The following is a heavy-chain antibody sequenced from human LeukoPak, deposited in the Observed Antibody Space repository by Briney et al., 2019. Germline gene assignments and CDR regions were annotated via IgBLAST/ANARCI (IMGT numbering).Heavy chain of an antibody. CDR3: ARDPAERLRGATYYYYMDV. CDR2: IIPRSGTA. CDR1: GRTSSTHA. J-gene: IGHJ6*03. V-gene: IGHV1-69*13. Sequence: SVKVSCKASGRTSSTHAISWVRQAPGQALEWMGGIIPRSGTANYAQKFQGRVTINADESTSTAYMELSSLTSGDTAVYYCARDPAERLRGATYYYYMDVWGKGTTVTVSS. D-gene: IGHD1-1*01.